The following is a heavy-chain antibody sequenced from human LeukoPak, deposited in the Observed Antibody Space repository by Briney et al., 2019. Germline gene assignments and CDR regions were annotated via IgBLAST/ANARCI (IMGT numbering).Heavy chain of an antibody. CDR3: ARDKYGSEGDY. Sequence: GESLKISCKGSGYTFTSYYMHWVRQAPGQGLEWMGIINPSGGSTSYAQKFQGRVTMTRDTSTSTAYMELRSLRSDDTAVYYCARDKYGSEGDYWGQGTLVTVSS. V-gene: IGHV1-46*01. J-gene: IGHJ4*02. CDR1: GYTFTSYY. CDR2: INPSGGST. D-gene: IGHD3-10*01.